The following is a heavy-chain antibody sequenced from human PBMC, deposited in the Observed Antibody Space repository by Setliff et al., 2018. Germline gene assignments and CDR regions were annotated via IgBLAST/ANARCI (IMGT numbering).Heavy chain of an antibody. CDR3: ARGNGATTGWFDP. D-gene: IGHD4-17*01. V-gene: IGHV4-30-4*08. Sequence: SETLSLTCTVYGGSFSDYYWSWIRQAPGKGLEWIGDFYFRGSHYYKPSLESRLSISVDTSKNQLSLTLTSVTAADTAIYNCARGNGATTGWFDPWGQGTLVTVSS. J-gene: IGHJ5*02. CDR2: FYFRGSH. CDR1: GGSFSDYY.